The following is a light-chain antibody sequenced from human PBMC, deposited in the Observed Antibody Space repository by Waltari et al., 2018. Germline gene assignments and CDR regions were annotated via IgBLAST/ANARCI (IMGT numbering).Light chain of an antibody. Sequence: EVVLTQSPDFQSVTPKENVTITCRASQNIGNNLHWYQQKPGQSPKPLIKFASQSFSGVPSRFSGSGSGTDFTLTIISLEAEDAATYYCHQSDSLPTFGGGTKVEIK. J-gene: IGKJ4*01. V-gene: IGKV6-21*01. CDR3: HQSDSLPT. CDR2: FAS. CDR1: QNIGNN.